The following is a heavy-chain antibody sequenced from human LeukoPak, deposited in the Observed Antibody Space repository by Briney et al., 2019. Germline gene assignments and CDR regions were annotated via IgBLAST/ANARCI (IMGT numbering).Heavy chain of an antibody. CDR1: GFTFNIYG. D-gene: IGHD6-6*01. J-gene: IGHJ4*02. Sequence: GGSLRLSCAASGFTFNIYGIHWVRQAPGEGLEWLVYISPEGSTQYYADSVKGRFTISRDNSKNTLYLQMNSLRAEDTAVYYCARGSEYSSSSVNYWGQGTLVTVSS. V-gene: IGHV3-30*02. CDR2: ISPEGSTQ. CDR3: ARGSEYSSSSVNY.